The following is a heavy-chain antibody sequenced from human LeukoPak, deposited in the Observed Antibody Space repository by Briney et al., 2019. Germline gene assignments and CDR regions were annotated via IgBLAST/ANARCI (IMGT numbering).Heavy chain of an antibody. J-gene: IGHJ4*02. CDR1: GFTFSSYA. CDR2: ISYDGSNK. Sequence: AGGSLRLSCAASGFTFSSYAMHWVRQAPGKGLEWVAVISYDGSNKYYADSVKGRFTISRDNSKSTLYLQMNSLRAEDTAVYYCAKDSLRLGRDGYNRLLYWGQGTLVTVSS. CDR3: AKDSLRLGRDGYNRLLY. V-gene: IGHV3-30*04. D-gene: IGHD5-24*01.